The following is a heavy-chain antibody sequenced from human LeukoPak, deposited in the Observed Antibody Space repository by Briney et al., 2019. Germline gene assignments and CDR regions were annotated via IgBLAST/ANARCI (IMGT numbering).Heavy chain of an antibody. CDR3: ASTHVLLWFGELQYYFDY. J-gene: IGHJ4*02. Sequence: GGSLRLSCAASGFTFSSYWMSWVRQAPGKGLEWVANIKQDGSEKYYVDSVKGRFTISGDNAKNSLYLQMNSLRAEDTAVYYCASTHVLLWFGELQYYFDYWGQGTLVTVSS. CDR2: IKQDGSEK. D-gene: IGHD3-10*01. CDR1: GFTFSSYW. V-gene: IGHV3-7*01.